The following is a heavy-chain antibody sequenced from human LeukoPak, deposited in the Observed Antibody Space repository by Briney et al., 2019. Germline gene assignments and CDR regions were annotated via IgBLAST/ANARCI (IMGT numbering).Heavy chain of an antibody. V-gene: IGHV1-46*01. Sequence: ASVKVCCKASAYSFTSYYMHWVRQPPGQGLEWMGIINPSGGSTSYAQKFQGRVTMTRDTSTSTVYMELRSLRSEDTAVYYCARQGTTVVTPPYSWFDPWGQGTLVIGSS. J-gene: IGHJ5*02. CDR3: ARQGTTVVTPPYSWFDP. CDR2: INPSGGST. D-gene: IGHD4-23*01. CDR1: AYSFTSYY.